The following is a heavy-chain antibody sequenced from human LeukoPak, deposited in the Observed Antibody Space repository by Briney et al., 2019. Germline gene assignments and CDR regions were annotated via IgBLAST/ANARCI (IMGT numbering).Heavy chain of an antibody. D-gene: IGHD6-13*01. CDR2: ISSSSSYI. J-gene: IGHJ3*02. Sequence: GGSLRLSCAASGFTFSSYGMHWVRQAPGKGLEWVSSISSSSSYIYYADSVKGRFTISRDNAKNSLYLQMNSLRAEDTAVYYCAREPSGYSSSWYAFDIWGQGTMVTVSS. CDR3: AREPSGYSSSWYAFDI. CDR1: GFTFSSYG. V-gene: IGHV3-21*01.